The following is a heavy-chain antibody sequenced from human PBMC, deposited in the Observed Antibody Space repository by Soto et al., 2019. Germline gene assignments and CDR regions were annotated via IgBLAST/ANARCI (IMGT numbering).Heavy chain of an antibody. CDR1: GYTFTGYY. CDR3: ARDSAGIAAAGTYFYGMDV. D-gene: IGHD6-13*01. J-gene: IGHJ6*02. Sequence: ASVKVSCKASGYTFTGYYMHWVRQAPGQGLEWMGWINPNSGGTNYAQKFQGWVTMTRDTSISTAYMELSRLRSDDTAVYYCARDSAGIAAAGTYFYGMDVWGQGTTVTVSS. V-gene: IGHV1-2*04. CDR2: INPNSGGT.